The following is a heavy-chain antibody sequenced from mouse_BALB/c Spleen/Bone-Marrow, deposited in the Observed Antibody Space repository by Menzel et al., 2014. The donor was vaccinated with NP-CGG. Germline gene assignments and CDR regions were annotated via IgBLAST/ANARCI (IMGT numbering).Heavy chain of an antibody. Sequence: VQLVESGPGLVQPSQSLSITCTVSGFSLTSYGVHWVRQSPGKGLEWLGVIWSGGSTDYNAAFTSRLSISKDNSKSQVFFKMNSLQANDTAICYCARKAISPYAMDYWGQGTSVTVSS. CDR3: ARKAISPYAMDY. J-gene: IGHJ4*01. V-gene: IGHV2-2*02. CDR1: GFSLTSYG. CDR2: IWSGGST.